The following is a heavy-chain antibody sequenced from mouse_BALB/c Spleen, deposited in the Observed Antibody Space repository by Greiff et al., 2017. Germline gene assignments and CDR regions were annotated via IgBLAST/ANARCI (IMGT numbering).Heavy chain of an antibody. Sequence: VQLQQSGAELVRPGALVKLSCKASGFNIKDYYMHWVKQRPEQGLEWIGWIDPENGNTIYDPKFQGKASITADTSSNTAYLQLSSLTSEDTAVYYCAGRLLRLRYFDVWGAGTTVTVSS. CDR3: AGRLLRLRYFDV. CDR1: GFNIKDYY. D-gene: IGHD1-2*01. J-gene: IGHJ1*01. CDR2: IDPENGNT. V-gene: IGHV14-1*02.